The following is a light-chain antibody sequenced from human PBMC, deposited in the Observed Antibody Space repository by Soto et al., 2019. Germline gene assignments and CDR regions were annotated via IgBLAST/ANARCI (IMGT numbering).Light chain of an antibody. J-gene: IGLJ2*01. V-gene: IGLV3-21*04. CDR1: NIGSKS. CDR2: YDR. CDR3: QVWDSSSDHVV. Sequence: SYELPQPPSMSVAPGKTAKITCGGNNIGSKSVHWYQQKPGQAPVLVIYYDRARPARIPERFSGSNYVSTSTLSIGRVEAGDEADYYCQVWDSSSDHVVFGGGTKLTVL.